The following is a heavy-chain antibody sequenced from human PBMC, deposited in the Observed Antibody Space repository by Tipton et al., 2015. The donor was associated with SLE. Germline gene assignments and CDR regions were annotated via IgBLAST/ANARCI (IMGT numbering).Heavy chain of an antibody. J-gene: IGHJ4*02. V-gene: IGHV1-18*01. CDR2: ISTYTGDT. D-gene: IGHD1-20*01. CDR1: GYTFTNYG. CDR3: ARAYNWNDFDY. Sequence: SCKASGYTFTNYGVIWVRQAPGQGLEWVGWISTYTGDTNYAQNLQDRVTMTTDTSTTTAYMELRSLRSDDTAVYFCARAYNWNDFDYWGQGTLVTVSS.